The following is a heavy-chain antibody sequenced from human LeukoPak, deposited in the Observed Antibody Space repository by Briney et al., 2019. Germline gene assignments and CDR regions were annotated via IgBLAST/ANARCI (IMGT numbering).Heavy chain of an antibody. Sequence: ASVKVSCKASGYTFTNFGISGVRQAPGQGLEWMGWISGYNDNPNYAQKLQGRVTLTTDTSTSTACMELRSLRHDDTAVYYCARDDSADWGQGTLVTVSS. J-gene: IGHJ4*02. CDR2: ISGYNDNP. V-gene: IGHV1-18*01. CDR1: GYTFTNFG. D-gene: IGHD2-21*01. CDR3: ARDDSAD.